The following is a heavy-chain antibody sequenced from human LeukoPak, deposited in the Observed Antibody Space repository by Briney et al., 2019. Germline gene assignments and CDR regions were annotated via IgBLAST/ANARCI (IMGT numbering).Heavy chain of an antibody. CDR3: ATTNGRLRWSPGY. V-gene: IGHV4-39*07. J-gene: IGHJ4*02. Sequence: PSETLSLTCTVSGGSVSRSPYYWGWIRQPPGKGLEWIGSIYHSGSTYYNPSLKSRVTISVDTSKNQFSLKLSSVTAADTAVYYCATTNGRLRWSPGYWGQGTLVTVSS. CDR2: IYHSGST. D-gene: IGHD4-23*01. CDR1: GGSVSRSPYY.